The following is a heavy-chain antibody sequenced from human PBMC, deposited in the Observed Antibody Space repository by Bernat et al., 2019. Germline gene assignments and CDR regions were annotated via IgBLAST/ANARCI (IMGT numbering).Heavy chain of an antibody. CDR1: GFTFSDYY. CDR2: ISSSSSYI. V-gene: IGHV3-11*06. D-gene: IGHD1-14*01. Sequence: QVQLVESGGGLVKPGGSLRLSCAASGFTFSDYYMSWIRQAPGKGLEWASYISSSSSYIYYADSVKGRFTISRDNAKNSLYLQMNSLRAEDTAVYYCARDTKVSHLPGEFDYWGQGTLVTVSS. J-gene: IGHJ4*02. CDR3: ARDTKVSHLPGEFDY.